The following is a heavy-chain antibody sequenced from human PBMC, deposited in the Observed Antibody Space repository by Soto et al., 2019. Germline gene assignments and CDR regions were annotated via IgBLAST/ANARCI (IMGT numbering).Heavy chain of an antibody. CDR1: GGSFSGYI. J-gene: IGHJ4*02. D-gene: IGHD6-13*01. CDR3: ARHGEHSSSWYFDF. Sequence: SETLSLTCAVYGGSFSGYIWTWIRQTPGKGLQWIGQINHSGSANYNPSLKSRVTISVDTSKNQFSLKLSSVTAADTAVYYCARHGEHSSSWYFDFWGQGTLVTVSS. CDR2: INHSGSA. V-gene: IGHV4-34*01.